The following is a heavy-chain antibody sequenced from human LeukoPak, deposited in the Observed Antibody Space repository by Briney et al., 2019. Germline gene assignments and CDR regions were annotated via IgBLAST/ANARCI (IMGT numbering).Heavy chain of an antibody. CDR1: GFTFSSSA. J-gene: IGHJ4*02. Sequence: GGSLRLSCAASGFTFSSSAMSWVRQAPGKGLERVSSISGSGSGGSTYYADSVKGRFTISRDNSKNTLYLQMNSLRAEDTAVYYCAKSGYNRFDYWGQGTLVTVSS. CDR2: ISGSGSGGST. D-gene: IGHD5-24*01. V-gene: IGHV3-23*01. CDR3: AKSGYNRFDY.